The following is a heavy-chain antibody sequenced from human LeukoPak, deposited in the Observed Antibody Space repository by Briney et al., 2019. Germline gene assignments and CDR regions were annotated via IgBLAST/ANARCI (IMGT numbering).Heavy chain of an antibody. CDR2: ISWNSGSI. D-gene: IGHD6-19*01. V-gene: IGHV3-9*01. J-gene: IGHJ4*02. CDR1: GFIFNNYA. Sequence: QPGRSLRLSCAGSGFIFNNYAMHWVRQPPGKGLEWVSGISWNSGSIDYADSVKGRFTTSRDNAKNSLYLQMNSLRVEDTAFYYCAKDNRRHYTSGPNPDSLHWGQGALVTVSS. CDR3: AKDNRRHYTSGPNPDSLH.